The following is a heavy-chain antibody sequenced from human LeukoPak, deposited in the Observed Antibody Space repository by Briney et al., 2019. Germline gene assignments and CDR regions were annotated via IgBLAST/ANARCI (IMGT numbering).Heavy chain of an antibody. D-gene: IGHD3-16*01. V-gene: IGHV4-39*01. CDR1: GGSISSSSYY. CDR2: IYYSGST. J-gene: IGHJ4*02. CDR3: ASVWYFDY. Sequence: SATLSLTCPVSGGSISSSSYYWGWIRQPPGKGLEWIGSIYYSGSTYYNPSLKSRVTISVDTSKNQFSLKLSSVTAADTAVYYCASVWYFDYWGQGTLVTVSS.